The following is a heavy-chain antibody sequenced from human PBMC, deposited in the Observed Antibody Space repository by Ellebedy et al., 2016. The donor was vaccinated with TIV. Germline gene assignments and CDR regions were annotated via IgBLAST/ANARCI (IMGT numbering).Heavy chain of an antibody. CDR2: IYYSGST. Sequence: SETLSLTCTVSGGSISSYYWSWIRQPPGKGLEWIGYIYYSGSTYYNPSLKSRVTISGDTSKNEFSLNLRSVTAADTAVYYCARGDSSSSRVYYWGQGTLVTVSS. V-gene: IGHV4-59*08. D-gene: IGHD6-6*01. CDR3: ARGDSSSSRVYY. CDR1: GGSISSYY. J-gene: IGHJ4*02.